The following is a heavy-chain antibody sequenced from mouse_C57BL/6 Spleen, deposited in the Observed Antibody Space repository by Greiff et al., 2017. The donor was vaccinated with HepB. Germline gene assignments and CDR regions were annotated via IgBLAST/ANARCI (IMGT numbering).Heavy chain of an antibody. D-gene: IGHD1-1*01. Sequence: EVKLEESGGGLVQPGGSMKLSCVASGFTFSNYWMNWVRQSPEKGLEWVAQIRLKSDNYATHYAESVKGRFTISRDDSKSSVYLQMNNLRAEDTGIYYCTGPYYYGSSPFVWGTGTTVTVSS. V-gene: IGHV6-3*01. J-gene: IGHJ1*03. CDR2: IRLKSDNYAT. CDR3: TGPYYYGSSPFV. CDR1: GFTFSNYW.